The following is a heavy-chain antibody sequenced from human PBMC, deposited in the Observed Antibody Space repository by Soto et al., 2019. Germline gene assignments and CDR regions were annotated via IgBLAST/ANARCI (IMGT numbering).Heavy chain of an antibody. V-gene: IGHV1-8*01. J-gene: IGHJ5*02. CDR1: GYTFTSYD. Sequence: ASVKVSCKASGYTFTSYDINWVRQATGQGLEWMGWMNPNSGNTGYAQKFQGRVTMTRNTSISTAYVELSSLRSEDTAVYYCARFNYDILTGYNNWFDPWGQGTLVTVSS. CDR2: MNPNSGNT. D-gene: IGHD3-9*01. CDR3: ARFNYDILTGYNNWFDP.